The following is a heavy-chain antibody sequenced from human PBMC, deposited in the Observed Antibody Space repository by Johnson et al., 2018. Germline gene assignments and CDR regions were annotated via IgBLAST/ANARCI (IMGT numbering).Heavy chain of an antibody. CDR2: IIPIFGTA. Sequence: QVQLVESGAEVKKPGSSVKVSCKASGGTFSSYAISWVRQAPGQGLEWMGGIIPIFGTANYAPKFQGRVPITAAESTSTAYMELSSLRSEDTAVYYCARTLSIAARFDAFDIWGQGTSVTVSS. J-gene: IGHJ3*02. D-gene: IGHD6-6*01. CDR3: ARTLSIAARFDAFDI. V-gene: IGHV1-69*01. CDR1: GGTFSSYA.